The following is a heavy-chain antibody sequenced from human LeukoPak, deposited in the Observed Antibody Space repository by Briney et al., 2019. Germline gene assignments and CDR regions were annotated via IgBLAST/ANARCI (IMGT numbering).Heavy chain of an antibody. V-gene: IGHV3-23*01. J-gene: IGHJ4*02. CDR2: ISGSGGST. CDR1: GFTFSSYA. Sequence: GGSLRLSCAASGFTFSSYAMSWIRQAPGKGLEWVSAISGSGGSTYYADSVKGRFAISRDNSKNTLYLQMNSLRAEDTAVYYCANAPVTYYYDSSGPDYWGQGTLVTVSS. CDR3: ANAPVTYYYDSSGPDY. D-gene: IGHD3-22*01.